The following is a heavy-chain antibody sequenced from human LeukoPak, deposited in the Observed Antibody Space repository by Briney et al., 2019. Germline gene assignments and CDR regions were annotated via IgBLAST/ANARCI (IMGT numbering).Heavy chain of an antibody. CDR2: IYYSGST. D-gene: IGHD2-2*01. CDR3: ARESEGVVPAAIGWFDP. V-gene: IGHV4-31*03. J-gene: IGHJ5*02. Sequence: PSETLSLTCTVSGRSISSGGYYWSWIRQHPGKGLEWIGYIYYSGSTYYNPSLKSRVTISVDTSKNQFSLKLSSVTAADTAVYYCARESEGVVPAAIGWFDPWGQGTLVTVSS. CDR1: GRSISSGGYY.